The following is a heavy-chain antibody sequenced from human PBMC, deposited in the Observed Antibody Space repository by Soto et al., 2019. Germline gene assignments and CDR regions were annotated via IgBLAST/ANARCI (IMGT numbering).Heavy chain of an antibody. D-gene: IGHD1-1*01. J-gene: IGHJ4*02. V-gene: IGHV4-61*01. CDR2: IYYSGNT. CDR3: ASFPTDNLPLDY. Sequence: SETLSLTCTVSGDSVSSGSYYWSWIRQPPGKGLEWIGYIYYSGNTNYNPSLKSRVTISVATSKNQFSLKLNSVTAADTAVYYCASFPTDNLPLDYWGQGILVTVSS. CDR1: GDSVSSGSYY.